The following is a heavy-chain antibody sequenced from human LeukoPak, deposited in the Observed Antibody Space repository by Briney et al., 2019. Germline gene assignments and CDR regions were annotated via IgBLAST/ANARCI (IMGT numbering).Heavy chain of an antibody. V-gene: IGHV4-39*07. CDR1: GGSITKNGYY. J-gene: IGHJ4*02. CDR3: ARGYGDYLGY. Sequence: SETLSLTCSVSGGSITKNGYYWGWIRQSPETGLEWIGSMHYSGSTYYNPSLNSRVTISVDTSKNQFSLKLTSVTAADTAVYYCARGYGDYLGYWGQGTLVTVSS. D-gene: IGHD4-17*01. CDR2: MHYSGST.